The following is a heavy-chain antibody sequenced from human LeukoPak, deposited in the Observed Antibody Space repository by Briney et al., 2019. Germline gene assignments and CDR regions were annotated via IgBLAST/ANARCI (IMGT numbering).Heavy chain of an antibody. CDR2: IYYSGST. D-gene: IGHD5-12*01. CDR1: GGSISSYY. CDR3: ARVVVATGLYYYYYMDV. J-gene: IGHJ6*03. V-gene: IGHV4-59*01. Sequence: SETLSLTCTVSGGSISSYYWSWIRQPPGKGLEWIGYIYYSGSTNYNPSLKSRVTISVDTSKNQFSLKLSSVTAADTAVYYCARVVVATGLYYYYYMDVWGKGTTVTVSS.